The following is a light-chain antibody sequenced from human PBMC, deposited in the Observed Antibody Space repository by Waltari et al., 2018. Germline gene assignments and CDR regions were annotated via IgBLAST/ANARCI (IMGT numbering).Light chain of an antibody. CDR3: QQYYSTIFT. V-gene: IGKV4-1*01. CDR1: QSVLYSSNNKNY. J-gene: IGKJ3*01. Sequence: MLVPNFPTSLVLPLGKGAPINCNSRQSVLYSSNNKNYLAWYQQKPGQPPKLLIYWASTRESGVPDRFSGSGSGTDFTLTISSLQAEDVAVYYCQQYYSTIFTFGPGTKVDI. CDR2: WAS.